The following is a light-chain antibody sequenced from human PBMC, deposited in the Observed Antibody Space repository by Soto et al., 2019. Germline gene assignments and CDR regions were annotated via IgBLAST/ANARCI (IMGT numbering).Light chain of an antibody. Sequence: EVVLTQSPGTLSLSPGERATLSCRASQSVSRSYLAWYQQKPGQAPRLLIYIASSRATGIPDRFSGSGSGTDFNLTISRLEPEYFAMYYCQQYGSSPYTFGQGTKLEIK. J-gene: IGKJ2*01. CDR3: QQYGSSPYT. CDR1: QSVSRSY. V-gene: IGKV3-20*01. CDR2: IAS.